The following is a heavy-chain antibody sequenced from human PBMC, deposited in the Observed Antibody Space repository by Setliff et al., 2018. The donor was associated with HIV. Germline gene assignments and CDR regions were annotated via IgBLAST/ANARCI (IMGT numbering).Heavy chain of an antibody. Sequence: ASVKVSCKASGYRFTNYGLSWVRQAPGQGLEWMGWISPHSGDTKYAQKLQGRITMTTDTSTGTSYMELKSLRSDDTAVYYCAREDGMGPVVVTAMFDYWGQGTLVTVSS. J-gene: IGHJ4*02. D-gene: IGHD2-21*02. CDR3: AREDGMGPVVVTAMFDY. CDR1: GYRFTNYG. V-gene: IGHV1-18*01. CDR2: ISPHSGDT.